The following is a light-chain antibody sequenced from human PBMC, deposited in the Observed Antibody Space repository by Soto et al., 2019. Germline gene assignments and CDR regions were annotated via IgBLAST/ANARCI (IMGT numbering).Light chain of an antibody. CDR3: QQYYSNPYT. V-gene: IGKV1-5*01. CDR2: DAS. J-gene: IGKJ2*01. CDR1: QSISSW. Sequence: DIQMTQSPSTLSASVGDRVTITCRASQSISSWLAWYQQKPGKAPKLLIYDASSLESGVPSRFSGSGSGTEFTLTISSLQADDFASYYCQQYYSNPYTFGKGTKVDIK.